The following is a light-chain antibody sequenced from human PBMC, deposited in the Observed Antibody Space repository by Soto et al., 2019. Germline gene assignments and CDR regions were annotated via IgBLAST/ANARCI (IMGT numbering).Light chain of an antibody. CDR3: QSYGSSLSAPYV. Sequence: QSVLTQPPSVSGAPGQRVTISCTGSSSNIGAAYGEYWYQHLPGAAPKLLIYGNTNRPSGVPDRFSGSKSGTSASLVITGLQAEDGADYYCQSYGSSLSAPYVFGTGTKVTVL. V-gene: IGLV1-40*01. J-gene: IGLJ1*01. CDR1: SSNIGAAYG. CDR2: GNT.